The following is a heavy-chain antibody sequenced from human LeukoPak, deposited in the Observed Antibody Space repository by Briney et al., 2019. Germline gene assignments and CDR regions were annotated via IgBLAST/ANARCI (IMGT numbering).Heavy chain of an antibody. CDR1: GGSFSGYY. CDR3: ARGRPARGADYYDSSGPIYYMDV. Sequence: PSETLSLTCAVYGGSFSGYYWSWIRQPPGKGLGWIGEINHSGSTNYNPSLKSRVTISVDTSKNQFSLKLSSVTAADTAVYYCARGRPARGADYYDSSGPIYYMDVWGKGTMVTVSS. CDR2: INHSGST. J-gene: IGHJ6*03. V-gene: IGHV4-34*01. D-gene: IGHD3-22*01.